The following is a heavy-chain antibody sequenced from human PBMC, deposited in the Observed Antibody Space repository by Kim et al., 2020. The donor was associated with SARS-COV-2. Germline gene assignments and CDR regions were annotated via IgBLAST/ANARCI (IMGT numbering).Heavy chain of an antibody. CDR2: IKSKTEGGTT. V-gene: IGHV3-15*01. CDR3: TTDPFIVVIGDERRLGY. CDR1: GFTFTNAW. D-gene: IGHD2-21*01. J-gene: IGHJ4*02. Sequence: GGSLRLSCAASGFTFTNAWMTWVRQAPGEGLEWVGRIKSKTEGGTTDYAAPVKGRFTISRDDSKSTLYLQLNRLKIEDTAVYYCTTDPFIVVIGDERRLGYWGQGTLVTVSS.